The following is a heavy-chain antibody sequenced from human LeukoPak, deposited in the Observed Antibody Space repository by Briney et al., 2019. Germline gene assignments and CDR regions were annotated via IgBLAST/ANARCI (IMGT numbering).Heavy chain of an antibody. Sequence: PSETLSLTCAVSGGSISSGGYSWSWIRQPPGKGLEWIGYIYHSGSTYYNPSLKSRVTISVDRSKNQFSLKLSSVTAADTAVYYCARAIIAAAGTGGFDYWGQGTLVTVSS. J-gene: IGHJ4*02. V-gene: IGHV4-30-2*01. D-gene: IGHD6-13*01. CDR1: GGSISSGGYS. CDR3: ARAIIAAAGTGGFDY. CDR2: IYHSGST.